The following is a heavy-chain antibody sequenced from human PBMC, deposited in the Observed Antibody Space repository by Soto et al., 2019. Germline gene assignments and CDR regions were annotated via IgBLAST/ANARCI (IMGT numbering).Heavy chain of an antibody. V-gene: IGHV3-33*08. D-gene: IGHD5-12*01. CDR3: ARAGYSGYDPYYYYGMDV. J-gene: IGHJ6*02. Sequence: GGSLRRSCASSGFTFSSYGMHWVRQAPGKGLEWVAVIWYDGSNKYYADSVKGRFTIARDNSKNTLYLQMNSLRAEDTAVYYCARAGYSGYDPYYYYGMDVWGQGTTVTVSS. CDR1: GFTFSSYG. CDR2: IWYDGSNK.